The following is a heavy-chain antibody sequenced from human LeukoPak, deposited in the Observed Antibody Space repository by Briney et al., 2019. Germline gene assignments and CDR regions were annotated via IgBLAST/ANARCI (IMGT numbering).Heavy chain of an antibody. D-gene: IGHD6-19*01. Sequence: ASVKVSCKASGGTFSSYAISWVRQAPGQGLEWMGGIIPIFGTANYAQKFQSRVTITADESTSTAYMELSSLRSEDTAVYYCARDHGGIAVAGTEMAYWGQGTLVTVSS. CDR2: IIPIFGTA. V-gene: IGHV1-69*13. CDR3: ARDHGGIAVAGTEMAY. CDR1: GGTFSSYA. J-gene: IGHJ4*02.